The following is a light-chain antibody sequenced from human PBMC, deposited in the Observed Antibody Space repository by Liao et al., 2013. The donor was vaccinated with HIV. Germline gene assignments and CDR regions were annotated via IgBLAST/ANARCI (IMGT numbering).Light chain of an antibody. J-gene: IGLJ2*01. V-gene: IGLV3-1*01. CDR3: QAWDSSSVI. CDR2: QDI. Sequence: SYELTQPPSVSVSPGQTASITCSGDKLGYKYTSWYQQKPGQSPVLVIYQDIKRPSGIPERFSGSNFGNAATLTISGTQPMDEADYYCQAWDSSSVIFGGGTKLTVL. CDR1: KLGYKY.